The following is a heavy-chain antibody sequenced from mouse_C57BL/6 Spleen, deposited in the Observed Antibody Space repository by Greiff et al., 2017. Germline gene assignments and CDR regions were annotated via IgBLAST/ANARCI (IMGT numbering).Heavy chain of an antibody. CDR1: GYAFSSSW. J-gene: IGHJ2*01. V-gene: IGHV1-82*01. CDR2: IYPGDGDT. CDR3: ARNHYSNYFDY. Sequence: QVQLQQSGPELVKPGASVKISCKASGYAFSSSWMNWVKQRPGKGLEWIGRIYPGDGDTNYNGKFKGKATLTADKSSSTAYMQLSSLTSEDYAVYFCARNHYSNYFDYWGQGTTLTVSS. D-gene: IGHD2-5*01.